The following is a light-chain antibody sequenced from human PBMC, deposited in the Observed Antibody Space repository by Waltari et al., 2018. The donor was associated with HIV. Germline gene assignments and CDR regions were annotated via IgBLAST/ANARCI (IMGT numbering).Light chain of an antibody. Sequence: QSALTQPRSASGSPGQSVTIHCTGTSSDVGGYNYVPWYPQHPGNAPKVMIYEVSKQPSGVPDRFSASKAGNTDSLTIPGLQAEDEADYYCCSYAGSYTWVFGGGTKMTVL. V-gene: IGLV2-11*01. CDR2: EVS. CDR3: CSYAGSYTWV. J-gene: IGLJ3*02. CDR1: SSDVGGYNY.